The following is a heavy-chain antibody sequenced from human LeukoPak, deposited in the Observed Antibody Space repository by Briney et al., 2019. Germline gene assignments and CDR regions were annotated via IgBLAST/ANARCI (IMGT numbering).Heavy chain of an antibody. J-gene: IGHJ4*02. Sequence: PSQTLSLTCTVSGGSISPYYWSWIRQPPGKGLEWIGYIYYSGSTNYNPSLKSRVTISLDTSKNQFSLKLSSVTAADTAVYYCARSTWLLDKWGQGTLVTVSS. V-gene: IGHV4-59*01. CDR3: ARSTWLLDK. D-gene: IGHD3-22*01. CDR2: IYYSGST. CDR1: GGSISPYY.